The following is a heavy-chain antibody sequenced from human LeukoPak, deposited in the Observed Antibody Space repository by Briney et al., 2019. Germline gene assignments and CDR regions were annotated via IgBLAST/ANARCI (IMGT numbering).Heavy chain of an antibody. V-gene: IGHV3-74*01. CDR1: GFTFSNHW. J-gene: IGHJ4*02. CDR3: TRGGSDTAMAHDY. CDR2: INRGGSRT. Sequence: GGSLRLSCAASGFTFSNHWMHWVRQAPGKGLMWVSRINRGGSRTDYADSVKGRFTISRDDAKNTLYLQLNSLRAEDTAVYFCTRGGSDTAMAHDYWGQGTLVTVSS. D-gene: IGHD5-18*01.